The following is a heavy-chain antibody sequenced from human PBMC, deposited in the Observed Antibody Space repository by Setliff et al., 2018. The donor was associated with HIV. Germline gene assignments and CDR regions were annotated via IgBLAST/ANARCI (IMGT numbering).Heavy chain of an antibody. CDR2: ISSSDNTI. J-gene: IGHJ6*02. V-gene: IGHV3-48*03. D-gene: IGHD3-9*01. CDR3: ARDFRRYFDYYYYGMDV. Sequence: PGGSLRLSCAASGFTFSSYEMNWVRQAPGKGLEWVSYISSSDNTIHYADLVKGRFTISRDNAKNSLYLQMNSLRAEDTAVYYCARDFRRYFDYYYYGMDVWGQGTTVTVSS. CDR1: GFTFSSYE.